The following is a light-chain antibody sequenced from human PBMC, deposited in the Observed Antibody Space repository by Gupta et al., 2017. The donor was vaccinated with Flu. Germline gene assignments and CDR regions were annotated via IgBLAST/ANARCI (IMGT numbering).Light chain of an antibody. CDR1: QTVSRY. Sequence: ATLSLSPGERATLSCRASQTVSRYLAWYKQKPGQAPRLLIYDISNRDTGISARFTGSGCGRDFTLTISSREQEDFAIYYCQQANNWPKLTFGGGTKVEIK. J-gene: IGKJ4*01. CDR2: DIS. CDR3: QQANNWPKLT. V-gene: IGKV3-11*02.